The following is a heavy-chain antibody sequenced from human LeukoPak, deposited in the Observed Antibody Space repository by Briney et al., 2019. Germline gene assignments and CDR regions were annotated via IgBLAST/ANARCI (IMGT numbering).Heavy chain of an antibody. V-gene: IGHV1-2*02. CDR3: AKDVGEFCSSTNCYASDY. Sequence: EASVKVSCKASGYAFSAYYMHWVRQAPGQGLEWMGWSSPNSGDTNYAQKFQGRVTMTRDTSISTAYMELSRLRSDDTAVYYCAKDVGEFCSSTNCYASDYWGQGTLVTVSS. J-gene: IGHJ4*02. CDR2: SSPNSGDT. D-gene: IGHD2-2*01. CDR1: GYAFSAYY.